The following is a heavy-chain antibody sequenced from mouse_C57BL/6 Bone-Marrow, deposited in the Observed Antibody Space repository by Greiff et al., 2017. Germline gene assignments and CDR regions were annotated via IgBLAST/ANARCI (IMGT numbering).Heavy chain of an antibody. J-gene: IGHJ2*01. CDR1: GFNIKDDY. CDR3: TTYYGHQRDYFDY. V-gene: IGHV14-4*01. D-gene: IGHD1-1*02. CDR2: IDPENGDT. Sequence: VQLQQSGAELVRPGASVKLSCTASGFNIKDDYMHWVKQRPEQGLEWIGWIDPENGDTEYASKFQGKATITADTSSNTAYLQLSSLTSEDTAVYYCTTYYGHQRDYFDYWGQGTTLTVSS.